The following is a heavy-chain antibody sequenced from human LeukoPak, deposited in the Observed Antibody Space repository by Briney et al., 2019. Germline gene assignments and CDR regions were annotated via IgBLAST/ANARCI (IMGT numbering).Heavy chain of an antibody. CDR1: GFTFSSYA. CDR2: ISGSGGST. V-gene: IGHV3-23*01. Sequence: PGGSLRLSCAASGFTFSSYAMSWVRQAPGKGLEWVSAISGSGGSTYYADSVKGRFTISRDNSKNTLYLQMNSLRAEDTAVYYCASREGMVRGFDYWGQGTLVTVSS. D-gene: IGHD3-10*01. CDR3: ASREGMVRGFDY. J-gene: IGHJ4*02.